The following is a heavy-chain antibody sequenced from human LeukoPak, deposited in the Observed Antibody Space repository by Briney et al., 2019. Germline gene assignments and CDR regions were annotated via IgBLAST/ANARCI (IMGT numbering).Heavy chain of an antibody. D-gene: IGHD5-18*01. CDR2: ISYDGSNK. V-gene: IGHV3-30-3*01. Sequence: QPGGSLRLSCAASGFTFSSYAMHWVRQAPGKGLEWVAVISYDGSNKYYADSVKGRFTISRDNSKNTLYLQMNSLRAEDTAVYYCARDREAMVHDWSQGTLVTVSS. CDR3: ARDREAMVHD. CDR1: GFTFSSYA. J-gene: IGHJ4*02.